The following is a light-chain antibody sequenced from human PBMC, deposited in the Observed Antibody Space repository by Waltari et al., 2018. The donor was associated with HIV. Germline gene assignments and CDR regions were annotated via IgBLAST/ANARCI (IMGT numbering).Light chain of an antibody. CDR1: SSDVGGYNY. Sequence: HSALTQPASVSGSPGQSITISCTGTSSDVGGYNYVPWFQQHPGRAPKLMIYEVTNRPSGVSNRFSGSKSGNTASLTISGLQAEDEADYYCFSYTSTSTLVFGGGTKLTVL. CDR2: EVT. V-gene: IGLV2-14*01. CDR3: FSYTSTSTLV. J-gene: IGLJ2*01.